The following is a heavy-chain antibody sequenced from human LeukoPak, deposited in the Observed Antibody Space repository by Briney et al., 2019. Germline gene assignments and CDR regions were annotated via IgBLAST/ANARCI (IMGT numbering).Heavy chain of an antibody. Sequence: SETLSLTCTVSGGSINSYCWSWIRQPPGKGLECIGYIYYSGSTNYNPSLKSRVTISVDTSRNQFSLKLSSVTAADTAVYYCARTSGTYSRYQFDYWGQGTLVTVSS. V-gene: IGHV4-59*08. J-gene: IGHJ4*02. D-gene: IGHD6-25*01. CDR1: GGSINSYC. CDR2: IYYSGST. CDR3: ARTSGTYSRYQFDY.